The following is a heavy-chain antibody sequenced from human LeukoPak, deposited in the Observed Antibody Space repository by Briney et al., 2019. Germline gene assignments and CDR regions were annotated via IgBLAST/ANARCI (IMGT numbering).Heavy chain of an antibody. CDR2: IYPGDSDT. J-gene: IGHJ4*02. CDR3: ARGQDYGGYMAPFDY. Sequence: GESLKISCKGSGYSFTSYWIGWVRQMPGKGLEWMGIIYPGDSDTRYSPSFQGQVTMSPDKYISTAYMQWSRIKGSDTAMYYYARGQDYGGYMAPFDYWGQGTLVTVSS. V-gene: IGHV5-51*01. D-gene: IGHD5-12*01. CDR1: GYSFTSYW.